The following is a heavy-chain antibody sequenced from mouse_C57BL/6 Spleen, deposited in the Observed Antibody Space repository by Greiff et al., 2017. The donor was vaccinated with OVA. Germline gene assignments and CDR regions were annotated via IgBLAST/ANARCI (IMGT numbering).Heavy chain of an antibody. D-gene: IGHD1-2*01. Sequence: DVMLVESGGDLVKPGGSLKLSCAASGFTFSSYGMSWVRQTPDKRLEWVATISSGGSYTYYPDSVKGRFTISRDNAKNTLYLQMSSLKSEDTAMYYCARHHYYFDYWGQGTTLTVSS. CDR3: ARHHYYFDY. J-gene: IGHJ2*01. CDR1: GFTFSSYG. CDR2: ISSGGSYT. V-gene: IGHV5-6*02.